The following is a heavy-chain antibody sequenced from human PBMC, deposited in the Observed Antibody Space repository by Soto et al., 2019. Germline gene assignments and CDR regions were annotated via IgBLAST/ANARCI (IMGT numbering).Heavy chain of an antibody. CDR3: ARRKSGYYCYGMDV. Sequence: ASVKVSCKASGGTFSSYAISWVRQAPGQGLEWLGEIIPMFGTTKYAQNFQGRVTLTADKSTSTAYMELSSLGSDDTAVYYCARRKSGYYCYGMDVWGQGTTVTVSS. CDR1: GGTFSSYA. V-gene: IGHV1-69*06. CDR2: IIPMFGTT. J-gene: IGHJ6*02.